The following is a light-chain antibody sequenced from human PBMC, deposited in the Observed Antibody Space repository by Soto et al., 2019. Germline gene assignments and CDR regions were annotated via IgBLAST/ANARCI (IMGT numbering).Light chain of an antibody. CDR3: CSYAGGNTLI. V-gene: IGLV2-23*02. Sequence: QSVLTQPASVSGSPGQSITISCTGTNGDVGSYDLVSWYQQYPGKAPKLIICEVNKRPSGVSNRFSGAKSGNTASLTISGLQTEDEADYDCCSYAGGNTLIFGGGTKLTVL. J-gene: IGLJ2*01. CDR1: NGDVGSYDL. CDR2: EVN.